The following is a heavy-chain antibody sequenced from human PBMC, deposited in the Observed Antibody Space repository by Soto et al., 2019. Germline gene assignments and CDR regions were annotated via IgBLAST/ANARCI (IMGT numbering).Heavy chain of an antibody. V-gene: IGHV1-69*13. D-gene: IGHD2-21*01. CDR2: IIPIFGTA. CDR1: GGTFSSYA. Sequence: GASVKVSCKASGGTFSSYAISWVRQAPGQGLEWMGGIIPIFGTANYAQKFQGRVTITADESTSTAYMELSSLRSEDTAVYYCARDIRLSLALYGMDVWGQGTTVTVSS. J-gene: IGHJ6*02. CDR3: ARDIRLSLALYGMDV.